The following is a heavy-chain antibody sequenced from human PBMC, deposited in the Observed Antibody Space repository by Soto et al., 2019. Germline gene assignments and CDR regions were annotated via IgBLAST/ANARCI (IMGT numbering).Heavy chain of an antibody. CDR2: INYSGST. V-gene: IGHV4-4*02. CDR3: ARVGYCSGGRCYPVYYGVDV. Sequence: QVYLQESGPGLTKPSGTLSLTCAVSGGSISSSDWWSWVRQPPGKGLGGMGEINYSGSTKYNPSLRSRVTISVDKSKNQFSLKLSSVTAADTAVYFCARVGYCSGGRCYPVYYGVDVWGQGTTVSVSS. CDR1: GGSISSSDW. D-gene: IGHD2-15*01. J-gene: IGHJ6*02.